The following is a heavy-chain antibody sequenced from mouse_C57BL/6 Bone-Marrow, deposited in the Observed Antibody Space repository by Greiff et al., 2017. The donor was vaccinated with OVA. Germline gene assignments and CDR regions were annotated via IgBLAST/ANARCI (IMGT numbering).Heavy chain of an antibody. CDR3: AGWVLAWFAY. V-gene: IGHV2-2*01. Sequence: QVQLKQSGPGLVQPSQSLSITCTVSGFSLTSYGVHWVRQSPGKGLEWLGVIWSGGSTDYYAAFISRLSISKDNSKSQVFFKMNSLQADDTAIYCCAGWVLAWFAYWGQGTLVTVSA. D-gene: IGHD3-3*01. J-gene: IGHJ3*01. CDR1: GFSLTSYG. CDR2: IWSGGST.